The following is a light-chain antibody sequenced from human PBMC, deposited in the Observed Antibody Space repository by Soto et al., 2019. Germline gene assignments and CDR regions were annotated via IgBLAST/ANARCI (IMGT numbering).Light chain of an antibody. CDR3: QQYNSLYT. CDR1: ESVSSN. V-gene: IGKV3D-15*01. J-gene: IGKJ2*01. Sequence: PGERATLSCRAGESVSSNLAWYQQKPGQAPRLLIHDASNRATGIPARFSGSGSETEFTLTISSLQPDDSATYYCQQYNSLYTFGQGTKVDIK. CDR2: DAS.